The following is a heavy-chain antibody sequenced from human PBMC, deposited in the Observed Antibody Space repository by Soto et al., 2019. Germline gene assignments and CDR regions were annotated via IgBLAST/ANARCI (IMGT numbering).Heavy chain of an antibody. Sequence: GGSLRLSCAASGFTFSSYEMNWVRQAPGKXLEWVSYISSSGSTIYYADSVKGRFTISRDNAKNSLYLQMNSLRAEDTAVYYCARVGPYYYDSSGYYPIHYYYGMDVWGQGTTVTVSS. CDR3: ARVGPYYYDSSGYYPIHYYYGMDV. J-gene: IGHJ6*02. CDR1: GFTFSSYE. V-gene: IGHV3-48*03. D-gene: IGHD3-22*01. CDR2: ISSSGSTI.